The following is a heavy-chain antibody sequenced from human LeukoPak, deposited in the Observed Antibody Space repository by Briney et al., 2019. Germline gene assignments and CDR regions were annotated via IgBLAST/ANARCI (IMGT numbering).Heavy chain of an antibody. CDR2: ISGSADST. V-gene: IGHV3-23*01. D-gene: IGHD2-21*02. Sequence: GGSLRLSCAASGFHFSSYAMTWVRQAPGKGLEWVSGISGSADSTYYADSVKGRFTISRDNSKNTLYLQMDNLRAEDTAIYYCAKLQAFWMATAFFDPWGQGTLVTVSS. J-gene: IGHJ5*02. CDR1: GFHFSSYA. CDR3: AKLQAFWMATAFFDP.